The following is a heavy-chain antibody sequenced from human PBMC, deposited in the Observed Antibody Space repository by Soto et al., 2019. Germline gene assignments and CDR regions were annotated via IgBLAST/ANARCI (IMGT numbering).Heavy chain of an antibody. V-gene: IGHV3-21*01. Sequence: AGGSLRLSCAASGFTFSSYSMNWVRQAPGKGLEWVSSISSSSSYIYYADSVRGRFTISRDNAKNSLYLQMNSLRAEDTAVYYCARDHIAASRTGVWTWVDYWGQGTLVTVPS. CDR3: ARDHIAASRTGVWTWVDY. J-gene: IGHJ4*02. CDR2: ISSSSSYI. CDR1: GFTFSSYS. D-gene: IGHD6-6*01.